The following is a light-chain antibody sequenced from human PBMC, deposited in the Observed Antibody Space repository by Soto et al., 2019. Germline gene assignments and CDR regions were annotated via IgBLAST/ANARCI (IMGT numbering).Light chain of an antibody. J-gene: IGKJ1*01. CDR3: QYYNNYCWT. CDR2: KTS. Sequence: DIQLTQSPSTLSASVGDRVTITCRASQSISSWLAWYQQKPGKAPKFLIYKTSNLERGVPSRFSGSGSGTEFTPTIISLQPDDFATYYCQYYNNYCWTFGQGTKVEIK. V-gene: IGKV1-5*03. CDR1: QSISSW.